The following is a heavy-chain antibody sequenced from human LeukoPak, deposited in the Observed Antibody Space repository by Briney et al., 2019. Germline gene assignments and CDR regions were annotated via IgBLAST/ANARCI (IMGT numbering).Heavy chain of an antibody. V-gene: IGHV3-21*06. CDR1: GFTFTYS. CDR3: ARVLIAPAAIDY. CDR2: ISVGSTYI. D-gene: IGHD2-2*01. J-gene: IGHJ4*02. Sequence: GGSLRLSCAGSGFTFTYSMNWVRQAPGKGLEWVSSISVGSTYIYYADSVKGRFTISRDNGKNSLYLQMNSLSAEDTAVYYSARVLIAPAAIDYWGQGTLVTVSS.